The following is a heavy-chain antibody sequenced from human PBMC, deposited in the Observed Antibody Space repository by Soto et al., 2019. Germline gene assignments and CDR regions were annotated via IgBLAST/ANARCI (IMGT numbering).Heavy chain of an antibody. V-gene: IGHV6-1*01. D-gene: IGHD6-6*01. CDR1: GDRVSSNSAA. CDR2: TYYRSKWYN. J-gene: IGHJ6*02. Sequence: SQTLSLTCAISGDRVSSNSAAWNWIRQSPSRGLEWLGRTYYRSKWYNDYAVSVKSRITINPDTSKNQFSLQLNSVTPEDTAVYYCASKGSSIAARLYYYYGMDVWGQGTTVTVSS. CDR3: ASKGSSIAARLYYYYGMDV.